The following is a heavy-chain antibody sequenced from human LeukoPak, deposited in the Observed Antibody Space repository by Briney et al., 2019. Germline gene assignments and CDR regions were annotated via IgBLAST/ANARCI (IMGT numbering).Heavy chain of an antibody. V-gene: IGHV6-1*01. J-gene: IGHJ3*02. CDR2: TYYRSKWYH. CDR1: GDSISSNSAT. Sequence: SRTLSLTCGISGDSISSNSATWNWIRQSPSRGPEWLGRTYYRSKWYHDYAVSVKSRITINPDTSKNQLSLQLTSVTPEDTAVYYCARMTADGYDAFDIWGQGTMVTVSS. D-gene: IGHD6-13*01. CDR3: ARMTADGYDAFDI.